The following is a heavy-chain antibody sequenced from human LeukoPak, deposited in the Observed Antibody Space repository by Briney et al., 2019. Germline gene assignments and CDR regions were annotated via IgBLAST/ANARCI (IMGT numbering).Heavy chain of an antibody. CDR1: GITLRNAW. CDR3: ARRKQQLVKVSSSVRSARDQWPKGKGPFDY. Sequence: PGGSLRLSCVASGITLRNAWLSWVRQAPGKGLEWIGEINHSGSTNYNPSLKSRVTISVDTSKNQFSLKLSSVTAADTAVYYCARRKQQLVKVSSSVRSARDQWPKGKGPFDYWGQGTLVTVSS. V-gene: IGHV4-4*02. J-gene: IGHJ4*02. CDR2: INHSGST. D-gene: IGHD6-13*01.